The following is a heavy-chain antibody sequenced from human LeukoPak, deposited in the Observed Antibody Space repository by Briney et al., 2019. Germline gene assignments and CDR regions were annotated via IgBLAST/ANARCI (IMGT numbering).Heavy chain of an antibody. CDR2: IGRSGDST. CDR1: GFTFSTYA. V-gene: IGHV3-64D*06. D-gene: IGHD6-19*01. Sequence: GGSLRLSCSASGFTFSTYAMHWVRQAPGKGLEYVSAIGRSGDSTYYADSVKGRFTISRDNSKNTLYLQMSSLRPEDTAVYYCVKDREMGSGWAYFQHWGQGTLVTVSS. J-gene: IGHJ1*01. CDR3: VKDREMGSGWAYFQH.